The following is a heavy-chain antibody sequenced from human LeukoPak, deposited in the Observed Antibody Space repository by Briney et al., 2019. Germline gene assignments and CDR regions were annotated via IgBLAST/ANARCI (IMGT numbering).Heavy chain of an antibody. D-gene: IGHD6-19*01. CDR3: ARDSDSSGWYVDYFDY. V-gene: IGHV1-58*02. CDR2: LVVGSGNT. CDR1: GFTFTSSA. J-gene: IGHJ4*02. Sequence: SVKVSCKASGFTFTSSAMQWVRQARGQRLEWIGWLVVGSGNTNYAQKFQERVTITRDMSTSTAYMELNSLRSEDTAVYYCARDSDSSGWYVDYFDYWGQGTLVTVSS.